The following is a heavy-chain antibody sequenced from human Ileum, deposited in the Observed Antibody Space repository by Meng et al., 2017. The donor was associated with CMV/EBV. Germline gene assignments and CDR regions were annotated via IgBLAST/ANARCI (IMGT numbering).Heavy chain of an antibody. CDR1: GYTFTTYA. CDR3: AIDPSGYYYKF. V-gene: IGHV1-3*04. Sequence: SCKASGYTFTTYAIHWVRQAPGQRPEWMGWINTANDNTKYSQKYQGRVPFNRDTSASTAYMEMDSLRSEDTAVYYCAIDPSGYYYKFWGQGTLVTVSS. D-gene: IGHD3-22*01. J-gene: IGHJ4*02. CDR2: INTANDNT.